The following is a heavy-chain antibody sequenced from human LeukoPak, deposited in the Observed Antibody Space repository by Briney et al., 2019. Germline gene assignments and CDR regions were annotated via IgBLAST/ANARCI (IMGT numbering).Heavy chain of an antibody. D-gene: IGHD3-9*01. Sequence: GGSLRLSCAASGFTFSDYLVTWVRQAPGKGLEWVADIKADGSEKYYADSVRGRFTIIRDNAKNSLYLQMNSLRAEDTAVYYCARDHPYYDISGPRFDYWGQGTRVTVSS. CDR3: ARDHPYYDISGPRFDY. CDR1: GFTFSDYL. CDR2: IKADGSEK. J-gene: IGHJ4*02. V-gene: IGHV3-7*01.